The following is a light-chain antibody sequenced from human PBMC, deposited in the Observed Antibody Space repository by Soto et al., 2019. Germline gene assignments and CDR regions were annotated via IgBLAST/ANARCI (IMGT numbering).Light chain of an antibody. CDR1: QSVSSS. CDR3: QQYNNWPWT. CDR2: GAS. V-gene: IGKV3-15*01. J-gene: IGKJ1*01. Sequence: EIVMTQSPATLSVSPGERATLSCRASQSVSSSLAWYQQKPGQAPRLLIYGASTRATDIPARFSGSGSGTEFTLTISSLRSEEFAGYSCQQYNNWPWTFGQGTKV.